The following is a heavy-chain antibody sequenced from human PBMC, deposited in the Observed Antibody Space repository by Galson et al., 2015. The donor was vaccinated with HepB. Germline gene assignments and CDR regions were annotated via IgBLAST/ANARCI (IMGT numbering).Heavy chain of an antibody. J-gene: IGHJ4*02. CDR3: AREMGYSDISGYSYAFDY. D-gene: IGHD3-22*01. Sequence: SLRLSCAASGFTFSSYWMSWVRQAPGKGLEWVANIKQDGSEKYYVDSVKGRFTISRDNAKNSLYLQLNSLRAEDTAVYYCAREMGYSDISGYSYAFDYWGQGTLVTVSS. V-gene: IGHV3-7*03. CDR2: IKQDGSEK. CDR1: GFTFSSYW.